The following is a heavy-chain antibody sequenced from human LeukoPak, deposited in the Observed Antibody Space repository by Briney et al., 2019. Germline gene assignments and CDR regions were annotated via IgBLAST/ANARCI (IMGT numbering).Heavy chain of an antibody. J-gene: IGHJ4*02. CDR1: GFTFSDYY. V-gene: IGHV3-11*01. CDR3: AREPSSGYYYVDY. Sequence: GGSLRLSCAASGFTFSDYYMSWIRQAPGKGLELVSYISSSGSTIHYADSVKGRFTISRDNAKNSLYLQMNSLRAEDAAVYYCAREPSSGYYYVDYWGQGTLVTVSS. D-gene: IGHD3-22*01. CDR2: ISSSGSTI.